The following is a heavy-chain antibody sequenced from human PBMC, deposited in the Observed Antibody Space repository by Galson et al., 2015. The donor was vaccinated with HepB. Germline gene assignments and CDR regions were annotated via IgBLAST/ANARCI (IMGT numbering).Heavy chain of an antibody. D-gene: IGHD6-19*01. J-gene: IGHJ3*02. CDR2: FDPEDGET. Sequence: SVKVSCKVSGYTLTELSMHWVRQAPGKGLEWMGGFDPEDGETIYAQKFQGRVTMTEDTSTDTAYMELNSLRAEDTAVYYCARDRRVKAVAGPGAFDIWGQGTMVTVSS. V-gene: IGHV1-24*01. CDR3: ARDRRVKAVAGPGAFDI. CDR1: GYTLTELS.